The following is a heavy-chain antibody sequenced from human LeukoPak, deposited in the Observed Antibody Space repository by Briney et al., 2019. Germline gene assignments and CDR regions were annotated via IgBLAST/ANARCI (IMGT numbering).Heavy chain of an antibody. CDR2: FSSSSSSI. V-gene: IGHV3-21*01. J-gene: IGHJ5*02. CDR1: GFTFSSYS. D-gene: IGHD6-13*01. Sequence: GGSLRLSCAASGFTFSSYSMNWFRKAPGKGLGWVSSFSSSSSSIYYADSVKGRSTISRDNARNPLYLQMNGRKAEDTAVHYGERDRGNYSSSGPWFDPLCQETMVIVAS. CDR3: ERDRGNYSSSGPWFDP.